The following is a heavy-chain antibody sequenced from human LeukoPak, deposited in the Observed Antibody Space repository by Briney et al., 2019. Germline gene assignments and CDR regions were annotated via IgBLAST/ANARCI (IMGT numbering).Heavy chain of an antibody. Sequence: GGSLRLSCAVSGFSFSNSWMTWVRQAPGKGLEWVANIKHDGSETGYVGSVKGRFTISRDNAKTSLYLQMNGLRAEDTAVYYCARHNGCESWGQGTLVTVSS. J-gene: IGHJ5*02. CDR2: IKHDGSET. CDR1: GFSFSNSW. CDR3: ARHNGCES. V-gene: IGHV3-7*01. D-gene: IGHD5-24*01.